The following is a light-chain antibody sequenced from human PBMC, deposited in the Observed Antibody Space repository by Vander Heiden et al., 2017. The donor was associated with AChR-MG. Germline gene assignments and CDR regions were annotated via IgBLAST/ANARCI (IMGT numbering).Light chain of an antibody. CDR3: LRYTAYAYS. J-gene: IGKJ2*03. Sequence: DIQMTQSPSTLSASIGDRVTITCRASQSVSDWLAWYQHKPGKAPKLLIYRASILESGGPLRVSRNGSGTECTLTISSVQPDDFAFYYCLRYTAYAYSFGSDARLEI. CDR2: RAS. V-gene: IGKV1-5*03. CDR1: QSVSDW.